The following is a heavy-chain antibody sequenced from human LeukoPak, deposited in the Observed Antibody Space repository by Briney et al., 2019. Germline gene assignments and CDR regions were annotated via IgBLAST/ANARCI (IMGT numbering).Heavy chain of an antibody. CDR2: MNPISGNT. D-gene: IGHD3-22*01. Sequence: ASVKVSCKASGYTFSSYDINWVRQATGQGLEWMGWMNPISGNTGYAQKFQGRVTITRDNSINTAYMDLTNLRSEDTAVYYCARARDSSGYSDYWGQGTLVTVSS. J-gene: IGHJ4*02. CDR1: GYTFSSYD. V-gene: IGHV1-8*01. CDR3: ARARDSSGYSDY.